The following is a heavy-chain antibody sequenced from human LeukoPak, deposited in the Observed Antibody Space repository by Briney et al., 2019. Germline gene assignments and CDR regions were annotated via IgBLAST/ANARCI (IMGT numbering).Heavy chain of an antibody. V-gene: IGHV4-34*01. CDR1: GGSFSGYY. J-gene: IGHJ4*02. Sequence: SETLSLTCAVYGGSFSGYYWSWIRQPPGKGLEWIGEINHSGSTNYNPSLKSRVTISVDTSKNQFSLKLSSVTAADTAVYYCAREDTVTSVLDYWGQGTLVTVSS. CDR3: AREDTVTSVLDY. D-gene: IGHD4-17*01. CDR2: INHSGST.